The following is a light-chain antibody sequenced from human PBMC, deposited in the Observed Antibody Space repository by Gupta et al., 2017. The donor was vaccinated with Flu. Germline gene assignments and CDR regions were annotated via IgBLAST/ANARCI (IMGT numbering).Light chain of an antibody. CDR2: NDN. Sequence: WYQHLPGTAPRLLIYNDNQRPSGVPDRFSSSKSGTSASLAIGGLQSEDEADYYCAAWDDSLTALSADGSLTGLWVFGGGTKLSVL. V-gene: IGLV1-44*01. CDR3: AAWDDSLTALSADGSLTGLWV. J-gene: IGLJ3*02.